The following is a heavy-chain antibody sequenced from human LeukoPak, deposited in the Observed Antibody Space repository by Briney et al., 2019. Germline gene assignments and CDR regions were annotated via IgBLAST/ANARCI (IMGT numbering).Heavy chain of an antibody. J-gene: IGHJ4*02. Sequence: PSETLSLTCDVYGGAFSGYYWGWIRQPPGKGLEWIGSVSYSGSTYYSPSLKSRVTISLDTSKNQFSLKLTSMTAADTAVYFCARDNVVDATSGIDYWGQGTLVTVSS. CDR3: ARDNVVDATSGIDY. CDR2: VSYSGST. D-gene: IGHD2-21*01. CDR1: GGAFSGYY. V-gene: IGHV4-34*01.